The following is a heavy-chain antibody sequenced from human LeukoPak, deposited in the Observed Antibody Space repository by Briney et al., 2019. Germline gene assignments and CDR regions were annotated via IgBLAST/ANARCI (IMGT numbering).Heavy chain of an antibody. CDR1: GYSFTSYW. CDR3: ARWGVKVSFDY. D-gene: IGHD3-16*01. Sequence: GESLRISCKGSGYSFTSYWISWVRQMPGKGLEWMGRIDPSGSFSNYRPSLQGHVTISVDKSISTAYLQWSSLKASDTAMYYCARWGVKVSFDYWGQRTLVTVSS. V-gene: IGHV5-10-1*01. J-gene: IGHJ4*02. CDR2: IDPSGSFS.